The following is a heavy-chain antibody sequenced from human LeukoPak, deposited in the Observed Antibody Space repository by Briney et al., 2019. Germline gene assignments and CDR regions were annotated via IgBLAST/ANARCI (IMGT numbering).Heavy chain of an antibody. Sequence: SETLSLTCTVSGGSVSSGSYYWSWIRQPPGKGLEWIGYIYYSGSTNYNPSLKSRVTISVDTSKNQFSLKLSSVTAADTAVYYCARADSSGYYLHIDYWGQGTLVTVSS. CDR1: GGSVSSGSYY. V-gene: IGHV4-61*01. CDR2: IYYSGST. J-gene: IGHJ4*02. CDR3: ARADSSGYYLHIDY. D-gene: IGHD3-22*01.